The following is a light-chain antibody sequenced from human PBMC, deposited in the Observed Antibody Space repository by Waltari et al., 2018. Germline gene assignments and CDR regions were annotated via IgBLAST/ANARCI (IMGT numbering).Light chain of an antibody. CDR1: SSDVGYYNY. J-gene: IGLJ1*01. V-gene: IGLV2-14*01. Sequence: QSALTQPASVSGSPGQSIIISCTGTSSDVGYYNYVSWYQQHPGKAPQLMIYDVIKRRSGVSERFLRSKSGNTASLTISVLQTDDEADYYCSSYTSSSDYVFGTGTKVTVL. CDR2: DVI. CDR3: SSYTSSSDYV.